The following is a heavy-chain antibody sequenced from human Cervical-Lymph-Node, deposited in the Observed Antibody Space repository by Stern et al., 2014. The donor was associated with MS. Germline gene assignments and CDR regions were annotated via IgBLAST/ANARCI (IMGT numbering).Heavy chain of an antibody. J-gene: IGHJ4*02. V-gene: IGHV4-30-4*01. CDR3: SRDADAYSLVFGY. Sequence: QLQLQESGPGLVKPSQTLSLTCAVSGGSISSGEYYWSWIRQSPGKGLEWIGYIHYSGTTYYNPSLKSRVSMSVDTSKNQFSLKLSSVTAADTAVYCSRDADAYSLVFGYWGRGTLVTVSS. CDR1: GGSISSGEYY. D-gene: IGHD5-24*01. CDR2: IHYSGTT.